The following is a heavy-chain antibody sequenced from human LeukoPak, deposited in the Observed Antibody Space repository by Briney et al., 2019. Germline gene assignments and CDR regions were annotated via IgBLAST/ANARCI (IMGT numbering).Heavy chain of an antibody. Sequence: PSETLSLTCAVYGGSFSGYYWSWIRQPPGKGLEWIGEINHSGSTNYNPSLKSRVTISVDTSKNQFPLKLSSVTAADTAVYYCARGQGALGYWGQGTLVTVSS. CDR1: GGSFSGYY. CDR3: ARGQGALGY. V-gene: IGHV4-34*01. J-gene: IGHJ4*02. CDR2: INHSGST. D-gene: IGHD3-16*01.